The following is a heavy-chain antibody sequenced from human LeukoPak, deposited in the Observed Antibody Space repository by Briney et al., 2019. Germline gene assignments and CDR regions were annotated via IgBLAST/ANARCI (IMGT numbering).Heavy chain of an antibody. V-gene: IGHV1-18*01. D-gene: IGHD6-19*01. Sequence: ASVKVSYKASGYTFTSFGISWVRQAAGQGLEWMGWTSAYNGNTNYAQKLQGRVTMTTDTSTSTAYMELRSLRSDDTAVYYCARACSSGLYETGAHFDYWGQGTLVTVSS. CDR1: GYTFTSFG. J-gene: IGHJ4*02. CDR3: ARACSSGLYETGAHFDY. CDR2: TSAYNGNT.